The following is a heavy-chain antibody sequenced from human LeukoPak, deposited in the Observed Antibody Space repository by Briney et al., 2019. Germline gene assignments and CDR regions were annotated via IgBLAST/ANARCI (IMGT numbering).Heavy chain of an antibody. CDR3: AKRVGSSGWPYDY. V-gene: IGHV3-23*01. CDR2: ISAGGSST. Sequence: PGGSLRLSCAASAFTFSLYAMTWVRQAPGKGLEWVSSISAGGSSTCYADSVKGRFTISRENPKNTLYLQMSSLRPEDTAVYYCAKRVGSSGWPYDYWGQGTLVTVSS. CDR1: AFTFSLYA. D-gene: IGHD6-19*01. J-gene: IGHJ4*02.